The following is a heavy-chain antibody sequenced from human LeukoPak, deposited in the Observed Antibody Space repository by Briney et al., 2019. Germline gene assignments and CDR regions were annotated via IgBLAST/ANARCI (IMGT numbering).Heavy chain of an antibody. CDR3: AKNAGRNGDWYFDL. Sequence: GGSLRLSCAASGFSFSVYAMSWVRQAPGKGLEWISAISGTGGYTYYADSVKGRFTISRDNSKNTLSLQMTSLRADDTAIYYCAKNAGRNGDWYFDLWGRGTLVTVSS. V-gene: IGHV3-23*01. CDR2: ISGTGGYT. J-gene: IGHJ2*01. D-gene: IGHD2-8*01. CDR1: GFSFSVYA.